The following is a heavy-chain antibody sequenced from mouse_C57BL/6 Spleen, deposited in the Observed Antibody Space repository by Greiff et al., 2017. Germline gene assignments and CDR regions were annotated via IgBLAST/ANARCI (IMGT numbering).Heavy chain of an antibody. CDR2: IDPENGDT. CDR3: TSAIYYDYVEVPDY. CDR1: GFNIKDYY. V-gene: IGHV14-4*01. D-gene: IGHD2-4*01. Sequence: VHVKQSGAELVRPGASVKLSCTASGFNIKDYYMHWVKQRPEQGLEWIGWIDPENGDTEYASKFQGKATITADTSSNTAYLQLSSLTSEDTAVYDCTSAIYYDYVEVPDYWGQGTTLTVSS. J-gene: IGHJ2*01.